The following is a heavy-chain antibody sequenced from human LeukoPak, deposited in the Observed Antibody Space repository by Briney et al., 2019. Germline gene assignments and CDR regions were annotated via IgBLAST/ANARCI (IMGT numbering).Heavy chain of an antibody. V-gene: IGHV4-59*11. CDR3: ASLGKDFWSGYYRPYYYYYYMDV. Sequence: SETLSLTCTVSGGSISSHYWSWIRQPPGKGLDWIGYIYYSGSTNYNPSLKSRVTISVDTSKNQFSLKLSSVTAADTAVYYCASLGKDFWSGYYRPYYYYYYMDVWGKGTTVTVSS. D-gene: IGHD3-3*01. CDR1: GGSISSHY. J-gene: IGHJ6*03. CDR2: IYYSGST.